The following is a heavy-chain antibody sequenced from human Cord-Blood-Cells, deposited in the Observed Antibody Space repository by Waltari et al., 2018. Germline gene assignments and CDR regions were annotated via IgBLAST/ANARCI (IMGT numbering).Heavy chain of an antibody. V-gene: IGHV1-3*01. Sequence: QVQLVQSGAEVKKPGASVKVSCKASGYTFTSYAMHWVRQAPGQRLEWMGWINAGNGNTKYSQKFQGRVTITRDTSASTAYMELSSLRSEDMAVYYCARELYCTGGVCYGVPDYWGQGTLVTVSS. J-gene: IGHJ4*02. D-gene: IGHD2-8*02. CDR1: GYTFTSYA. CDR2: INAGNGNT. CDR3: ARELYCTGGVCYGVPDY.